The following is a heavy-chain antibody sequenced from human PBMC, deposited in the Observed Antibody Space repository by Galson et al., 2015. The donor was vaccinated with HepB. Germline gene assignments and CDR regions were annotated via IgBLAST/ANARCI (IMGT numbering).Heavy chain of an antibody. Sequence: SLRLSCAASGFTFSSNAMTWVRQAPGKGLEWVSSISDRGGSTYYADTVTGRFTISRDNSKNTLYLQMNSLRVEDTAVYYCAKDQRSSRASRYDWFDLWGQGTLVTVSS. D-gene: IGHD6-25*01. V-gene: IGHV3-23*01. CDR2: ISDRGGST. CDR1: GFTFSSNA. J-gene: IGHJ5*02. CDR3: AKDQRSSRASRYDWFDL.